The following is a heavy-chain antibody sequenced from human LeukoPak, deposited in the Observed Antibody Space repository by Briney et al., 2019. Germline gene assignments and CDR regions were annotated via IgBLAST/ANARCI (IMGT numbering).Heavy chain of an antibody. D-gene: IGHD6-13*01. J-gene: IGHJ5*02. CDR3: AREESSSWYGGDWFDP. Sequence: GGSLRLSCAASGFTFSSYSMNWVRQAPGKGLEWVSSISSSSSYIYYADSVKGRFTISRDNAKNSLYLQMNSLRAEDTAVYYCAREESSSWYGGDWFDPWGQGTLVTVSS. CDR1: GFTFSSYS. CDR2: ISSSSSYI. V-gene: IGHV3-21*01.